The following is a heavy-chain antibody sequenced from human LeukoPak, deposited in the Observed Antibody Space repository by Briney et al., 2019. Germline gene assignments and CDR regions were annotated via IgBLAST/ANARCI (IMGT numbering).Heavy chain of an antibody. CDR2: NYYSGST. J-gene: IGHJ6*03. V-gene: IGHV4-59*08. D-gene: IGHD3-9*01. CDR3: ARSPYYDILTLGYYYYYMDV. Sequence: ASEPLSLPCTVSGDPINSYYWIWIRQPPGKGLEWIGYNYYSGSTNYNPSVKSRVTISVDTSKNQFSLKLSSVTAADTAVYYCARSPYYDILTLGYYYYYMDVWGKGTTVTVSS. CDR1: GDPINSYY.